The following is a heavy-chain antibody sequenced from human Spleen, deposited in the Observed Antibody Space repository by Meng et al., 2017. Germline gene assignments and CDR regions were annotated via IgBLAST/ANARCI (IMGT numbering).Heavy chain of an antibody. J-gene: IGHJ4*02. CDR2: ISWNSGNI. CDR1: GFTFDDYA. D-gene: IGHD3-22*01. Sequence: GGSLRLSCAASGFTFDDYAMHWVRQVPGKGLEWVSGISWNSGNIGYADSVRGRFSISRNNAKKSLYLHMNSLRPDDTALYFCAKARITMMGPFDYWGQGILVTVSS. CDR3: AKARITMMGPFDY. V-gene: IGHV3-9*01.